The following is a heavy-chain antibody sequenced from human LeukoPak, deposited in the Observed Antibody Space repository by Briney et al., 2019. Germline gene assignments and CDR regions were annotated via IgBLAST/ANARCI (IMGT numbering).Heavy chain of an antibody. D-gene: IGHD2-2*03. CDR1: GFTFSDYY. CDR2: ISGSGGST. V-gene: IGHV3-23*01. CDR3: AKDGYCSSTSCTPVGFYYGMDV. J-gene: IGHJ6*02. Sequence: PGGSLRLSCAASGFTFSDYYMSWIRQAPGKGLEWVSAISGSGGSTYYADSVKGRFTISRDNSKNTLYLQMNSLRAEDTAVYYCAKDGYCSSTSCTPVGFYYGMDVWGQGTTVTVSS.